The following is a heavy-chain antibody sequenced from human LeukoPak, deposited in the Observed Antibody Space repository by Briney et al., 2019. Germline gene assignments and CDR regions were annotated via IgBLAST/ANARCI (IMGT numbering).Heavy chain of an antibody. CDR2: IHYSGNT. V-gene: IGHV4-39*01. Sequence: TSETLSLTCTVSGGSTSSSNYYWGWIRRPPGKGLEWIGGIHYSGNTYYNPSLKSRVTISVDTSKNQFSLKLSSVTAADTAVYYCARLGAGPTYYDFWSGYSSFYFDYWGQGTLVTVSS. J-gene: IGHJ4*02. CDR3: ARLGAGPTYYDFWSGYSSFYFDY. D-gene: IGHD3-3*01. CDR1: GGSTSSSNYY.